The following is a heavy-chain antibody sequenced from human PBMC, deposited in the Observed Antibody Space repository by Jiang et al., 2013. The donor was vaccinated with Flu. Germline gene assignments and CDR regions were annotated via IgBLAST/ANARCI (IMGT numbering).Heavy chain of an antibody. V-gene: IGHV1-69*04. CDR1: GDTFNIYA. D-gene: IGHD3-9*01. Sequence: PGSSVKVSCKASGDTFNIYALSWVRQAPGQGLEWMGRLIPILGLPNYAQKFQGRVSITADKSTSTAYMELSSLRFEDTAVYYCAREPPLDADLYYYAMDVWGQGTSVTVSS. CDR3: AREPPLDADLYYYAMDV. J-gene: IGHJ6*02. CDR2: LIPILGLP.